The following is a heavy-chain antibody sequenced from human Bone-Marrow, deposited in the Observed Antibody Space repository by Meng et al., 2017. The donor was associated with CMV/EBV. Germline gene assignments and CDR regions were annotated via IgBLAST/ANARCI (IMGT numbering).Heavy chain of an antibody. D-gene: IGHD6-6*01. J-gene: IGHJ6*02. CDR2: SNHSGST. CDR3: AGVYSSSSPGGMDV. Sequence: SETLSLTCAVYGGSFSGYYWSWIRQPPGKGLEWIGESNHSGSTNYNPSLKSRVTISVDTSKNQFSLKVSSVTAADTAVYYRAGVYSSSSPGGMDVWGQGTTVTVSS. CDR1: GGSFSGYY. V-gene: IGHV4-34*01.